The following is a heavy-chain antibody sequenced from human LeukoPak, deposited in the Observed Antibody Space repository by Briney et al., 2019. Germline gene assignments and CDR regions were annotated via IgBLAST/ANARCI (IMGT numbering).Heavy chain of an antibody. V-gene: IGHV4-34*01. CDR2: INHSGST. CDR1: GESFSGHC. J-gene: IGHJ4*02. Sequence: KSSETLSLTCAVYGESFSGHCWSWIRQPPGKGLEWIGEINHSGSTNYSPSLKSRVTISVDTSKNQFSLKLSYVTAADTAVYYCARALYYYDSSGRRPPYPDFDYWGQGTLVTVSS. CDR3: ARALYYYDSSGRRPPYPDFDY. D-gene: IGHD3-22*01.